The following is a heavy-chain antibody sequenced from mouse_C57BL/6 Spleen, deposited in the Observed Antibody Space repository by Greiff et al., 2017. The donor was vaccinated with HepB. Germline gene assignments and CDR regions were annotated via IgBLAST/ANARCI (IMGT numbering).Heavy chain of an antibody. CDR3: ARWITTRVMDY. D-gene: IGHD1-1*01. V-gene: IGHV1-69*01. CDR2: IDPSDSYT. Sequence: QVQLQQPGAELVMPGASVKLSCKASGYTFTSYWMHWVKQRLGQGLEWIGEIDPSDSYTNYNQKFKGKSTLTVDKSSSTAYMQLSSLTSEDSAVYYCARWITTRVMDYWGQGTSVTVSS. J-gene: IGHJ4*01. CDR1: GYTFTSYW.